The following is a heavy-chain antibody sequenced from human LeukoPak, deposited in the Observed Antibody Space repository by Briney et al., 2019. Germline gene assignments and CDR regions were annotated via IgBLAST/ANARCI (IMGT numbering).Heavy chain of an antibody. Sequence: GGSLRLSCAASGFTFSSYAMSWVRQAPGKGLEWVSAISGSGGSTYYADSVKGRFAISRDNSKNTLYLQMNSLRAEDTAVYYCAKDNSFYSGTPGTLDYWGQGTLVTVSS. CDR1: GFTFSSYA. J-gene: IGHJ4*02. V-gene: IGHV3-23*01. D-gene: IGHD1-26*01. CDR3: AKDNSFYSGTPGTLDY. CDR2: ISGSGGST.